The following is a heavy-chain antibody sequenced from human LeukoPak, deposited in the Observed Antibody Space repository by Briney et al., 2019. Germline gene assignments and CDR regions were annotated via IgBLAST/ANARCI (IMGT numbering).Heavy chain of an antibody. J-gene: IGHJ4*02. V-gene: IGHV7-4-1*02. Sequence: ASVKVSYKASGYIFDIYALIWVRQAPGQGLELMGWINTNTGNPTYAQGFTGRFVFSLDTSVSTAYLQISSLKAEDTAVYYCASGDNFDYWGQGTLVTVSS. D-gene: IGHD3-10*01. CDR3: ASGDNFDY. CDR2: INTNTGNP. CDR1: GYIFDIYA.